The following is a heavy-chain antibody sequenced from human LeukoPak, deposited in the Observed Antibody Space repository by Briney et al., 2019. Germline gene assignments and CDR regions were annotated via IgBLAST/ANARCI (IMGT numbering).Heavy chain of an antibody. CDR3: ARVAVATRLGYFDY. Sequence: PSETLSLTCTVSGGSISSYYWSWIRQPPGKGLEWIGYIYYSGSTNYNPSLKSRVTISVDTSKNQFPLKLSSVTAADTAVYYCARVAVATRLGYFDYWGQGTLVTVSS. CDR2: IYYSGST. CDR1: GGSISSYY. D-gene: IGHD5-12*01. V-gene: IGHV4-59*01. J-gene: IGHJ4*02.